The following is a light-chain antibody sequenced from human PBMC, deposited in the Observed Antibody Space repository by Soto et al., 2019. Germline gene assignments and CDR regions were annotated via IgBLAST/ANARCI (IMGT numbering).Light chain of an antibody. CDR3: AAWDDSLNGYV. V-gene: IGLV1-44*01. J-gene: IGLJ1*01. CDR1: RSNIGSNT. CDR2: RNN. Sequence: QSVLTQPPSASGTPGQRVTISCSGSRSNIGSNTVNWYQQLPGTSPKLLMYRNNQRPSGVPDRFSGSKSGTSASLAISGLQSEDDADYYCAAWDDSLNGYVFGTGTKVTVL.